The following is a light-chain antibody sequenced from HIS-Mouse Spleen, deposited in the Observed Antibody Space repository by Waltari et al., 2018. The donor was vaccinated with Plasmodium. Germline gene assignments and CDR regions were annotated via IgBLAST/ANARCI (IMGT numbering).Light chain of an antibody. CDR3: MIWHSSAVV. CDR1: SGINVGTSR. Sequence: QAVLTQPSSLSASPGASASLTCTLRSGINVGTSRIYWYQQKPGSPPQYLLRYKSDSDKQQGSGVPSRFSGSKDASANAVILLISGLQSEDEADYYCMIWHSSAVVFGGGTKLTVL. CDR2: YKSDSDK. V-gene: IGLV5-45*03. J-gene: IGLJ2*01.